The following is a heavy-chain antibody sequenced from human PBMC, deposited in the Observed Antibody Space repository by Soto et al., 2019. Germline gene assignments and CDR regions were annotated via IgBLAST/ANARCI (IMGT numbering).Heavy chain of an antibody. CDR1: GGTFSSYA. V-gene: IGHV1-69*13. J-gene: IGHJ6*02. CDR2: IIPIFGTA. D-gene: IGHD6-13*01. Sequence: ASVKVSCKASGGTFSSYAISWVRQAPGQGLEWMGGIIPIFGTANYAQKFQGRVTITADESTSTAYMELSSLRSEDTAVYYCASTVASSWYLLGMDVWGQGTTVTVSS. CDR3: ASTVASSWYLLGMDV.